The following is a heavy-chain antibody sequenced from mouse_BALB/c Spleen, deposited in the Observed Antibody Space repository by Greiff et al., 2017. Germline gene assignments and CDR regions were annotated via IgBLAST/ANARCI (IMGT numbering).Heavy chain of an antibody. CDR3: ARAGDYRYDDAMDY. J-gene: IGHJ4*01. D-gene: IGHD2-14*01. CDR2: ISYDGSN. Sequence: EVKLVESGPGLVKPSQSLSLTCSVTGYSITSGYYWNWIRQFPGNKLEWMGYISYDGSNNYNPSLKNRISITRDTSKNQFFLKLNSVTTEDTATYYCARAGDYRYDDAMDYWGQGTSVTVSS. CDR1: GYSITSGYY. V-gene: IGHV3-6*02.